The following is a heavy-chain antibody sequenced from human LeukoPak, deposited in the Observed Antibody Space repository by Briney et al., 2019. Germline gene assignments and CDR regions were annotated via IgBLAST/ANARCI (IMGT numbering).Heavy chain of an antibody. D-gene: IGHD3-10*01. V-gene: IGHV1-2*02. J-gene: IGHJ3*02. Sequence: GASVKVSCKAFGYTFTGYYMHWVRQAPGQGLEWMGWINPNSGGTNYAQKFQGRVTMTRDTSISTAYMELSRLRSDDTAVYYCARDYGSLLWFGESCFDIWGQGTMVTVSS. CDR2: INPNSGGT. CDR1: GYTFTGYY. CDR3: ARDYGSLLWFGESCFDI.